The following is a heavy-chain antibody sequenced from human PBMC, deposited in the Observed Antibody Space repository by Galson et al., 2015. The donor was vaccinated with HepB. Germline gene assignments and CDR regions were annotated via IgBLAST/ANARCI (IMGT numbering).Heavy chain of an antibody. V-gene: IGHV3-72*01. J-gene: IGHJ4*02. CDR2: TRNKANSYTT. CDR1: GFTFSDHY. CDR3: VKDLAGRVSVY. Sequence: SLRLSCAASGFTFSDHYMDWVRQTPGKGLEWVGRTRNKANSYTTEYAASVKGRFTISRDNSKNTLYLQMSSLRAEDTAVYYCVKDLAGRVSVYWGQGTLVTVSS. D-gene: IGHD3-10*01.